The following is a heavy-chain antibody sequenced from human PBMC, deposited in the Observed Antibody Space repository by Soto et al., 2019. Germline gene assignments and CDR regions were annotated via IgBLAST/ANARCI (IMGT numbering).Heavy chain of an antibody. J-gene: IGHJ4*02. CDR3: AKQDGSGSYYPNYFDY. V-gene: IGHV3-23*01. CDR1: GFIISSYA. Sequence: PVGSLRLSPTASGFIISSYAMSWISKAPRKGLEWVSAISGSGGSTYYADSVKGRFTISRDNSKNTLYLQMNSLRAEDTAVYYCAKQDGSGSYYPNYFDYWGQGTLVNVSS. CDR2: ISGSGGST. D-gene: IGHD3-10*01.